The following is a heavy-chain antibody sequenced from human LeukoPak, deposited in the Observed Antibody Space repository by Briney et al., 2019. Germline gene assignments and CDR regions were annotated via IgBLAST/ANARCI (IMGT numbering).Heavy chain of an antibody. Sequence: GGSLRLSCAASGFSFSTFAMNWVRQVPGKGLEWVSGISGRGGDTYDAESVRGRFTISRDDSKNTLYLQMTSLRAEDTAIYYCAKDRGFTLRDGGMLDYWGQETLVTVSS. J-gene: IGHJ4*02. CDR3: AKDRGFTLRDGGMLDY. V-gene: IGHV3-23*01. CDR2: ISGRGGDT. D-gene: IGHD5-24*01. CDR1: GFSFSTFA.